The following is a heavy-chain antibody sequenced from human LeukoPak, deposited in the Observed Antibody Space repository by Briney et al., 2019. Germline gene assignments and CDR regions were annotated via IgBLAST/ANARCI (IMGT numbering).Heavy chain of an antibody. CDR3: AKDLGRYRNNYFDY. CDR1: GFTVSSNY. Sequence: GGSLRLSCAASGFTVSSNYMSWVRQAPEKGLEWVATISGSGGGTYYADSVKGRFTISRDDSKNTLYLQMNSLRAEDTAVYYCAKDLGRYRNNYFDYWGQGTLVTVSS. CDR2: ISGSGGGT. V-gene: IGHV3-23*01. J-gene: IGHJ4*02. D-gene: IGHD1-26*01.